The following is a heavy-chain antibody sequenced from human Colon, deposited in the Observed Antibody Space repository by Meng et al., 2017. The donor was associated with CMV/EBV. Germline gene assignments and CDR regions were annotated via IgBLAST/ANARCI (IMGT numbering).Heavy chain of an antibody. CDR1: GGAISSSGHF. Sequence: SETLSLTCNVSGGAISSSGHFWGWIRQPPGKGLEWIGSINKGRLTFYRPSLESRITISMDTSRNPFSLIMASVTAEDTAVYYCARHTDAVSASGLDYWGQGTPVTVSS. CDR2: INKGRLT. J-gene: IGHJ4*02. V-gene: IGHV4-39*01. D-gene: IGHD2-8*02. CDR3: ARHTDAVSASGLDY.